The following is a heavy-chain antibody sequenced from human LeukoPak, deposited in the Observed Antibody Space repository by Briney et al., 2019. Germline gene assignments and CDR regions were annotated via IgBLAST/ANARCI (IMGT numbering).Heavy chain of an antibody. CDR1: GYTFTGYY. V-gene: IGHV1-2*02. J-gene: IGHJ5*02. D-gene: IGHD2-21*01. CDR2: INPNSGGT. Sequence: ASVKVSCKASGYTFTGYYMHWVRQAPGQGLEWMGWINPNSGGTNYAQKFQGRVTMTTDPSTNTAYIELRNLRSDDTAVYYCARRGSGIHMTKKYYWFDPWGQGTLVTVSS. CDR3: ARRGSGIHMTKKYYWFDP.